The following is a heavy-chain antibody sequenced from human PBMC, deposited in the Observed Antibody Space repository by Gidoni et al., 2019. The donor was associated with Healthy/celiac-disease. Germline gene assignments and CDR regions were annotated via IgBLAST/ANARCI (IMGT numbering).Heavy chain of an antibody. V-gene: IGHV4-34*01. D-gene: IGHD4-17*01. CDR2: INHSGST. J-gene: IGHJ4*02. CDR1: GGSFSGYY. CDR3: AREGDYGDYFDY. Sequence: QVQLQQWGAGLLKPSATLSLTCAVYGGSFSGYYWCWIRQPPGKGLQWIGKINHSGSTNYNPSLKSRVTISVDTSKNQFSLKLSSVTAADTAVYYCAREGDYGDYFDYWGQGTLVTVSS.